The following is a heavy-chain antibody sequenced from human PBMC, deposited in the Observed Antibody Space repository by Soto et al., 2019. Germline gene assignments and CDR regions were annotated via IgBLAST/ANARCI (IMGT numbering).Heavy chain of an antibody. V-gene: IGHV3-53*01. CDR2: IYSGGST. CDR1: GFTVSGNY. CDR3: ARDRGSYLDY. D-gene: IGHD3-16*02. J-gene: IGHJ4*02. Sequence: GGSLRLSCAASGFTVSGNYMSWVRQAPGKGLEWVSVIYSGGSTNYADSVKGRTTISRDISKNTLYLQMNSLRAEDSAVYYCARDRGSYLDYWGQGTLVTVSS.